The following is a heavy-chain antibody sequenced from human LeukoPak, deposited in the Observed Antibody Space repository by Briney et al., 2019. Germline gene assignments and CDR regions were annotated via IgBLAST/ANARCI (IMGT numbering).Heavy chain of an antibody. V-gene: IGHV1-2*02. Sequence: GASVKVSCKASGYTFTGYYMHWVRQAPGQGLEWMGWINPNSGGTNYAQKLQGRVTMTRDTSISTAYMELSSLRSEDTAVYYCTLSSSWANYFDYWGQGTLVTVSS. D-gene: IGHD6-13*01. CDR1: GYTFTGYY. CDR2: INPNSGGT. CDR3: TLSSSWANYFDY. J-gene: IGHJ4*02.